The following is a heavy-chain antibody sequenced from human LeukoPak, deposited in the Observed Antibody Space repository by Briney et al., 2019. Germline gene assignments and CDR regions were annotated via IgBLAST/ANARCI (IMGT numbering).Heavy chain of an antibody. CDR3: ASDWYSNY. CDR2: IRGTSSTI. D-gene: IGHD6-13*01. J-gene: IGHJ4*02. Sequence: PGGSLRLSCVAPGLPFSTYSMNWVRRAPGKGLEWVSYIRGTSSTIYYADSVKGRFAISRDNAKNSLYLQMNSLRAEDTAVYYCASDWYSNYWGQGTLVTVSS. CDR1: GLPFSTYS. V-gene: IGHV3-48*01.